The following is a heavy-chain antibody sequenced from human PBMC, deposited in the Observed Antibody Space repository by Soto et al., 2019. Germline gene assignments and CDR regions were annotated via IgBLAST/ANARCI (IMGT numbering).Heavy chain of an antibody. CDR2: IKKDGSEQ. CDR1: GFAFSNFW. Sequence: LRLSCAASGFAFSNFWMTWVRQAPGKGLEWVANIKKDGSEQYYVDSVKGRFTVSRDNAKNSVDLQMNSLRPEDTAVYYCASGNYYNGMDVWGQGTTVTVSS. D-gene: IGHD3-10*01. CDR3: ASGNYYNGMDV. V-gene: IGHV3-7*01. J-gene: IGHJ6*02.